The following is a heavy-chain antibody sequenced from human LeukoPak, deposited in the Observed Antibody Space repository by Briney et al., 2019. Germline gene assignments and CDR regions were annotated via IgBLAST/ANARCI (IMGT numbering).Heavy chain of an antibody. Sequence: SETLSLTCAVYGGSFSGYYWSWIRQPPGKGLEWIGEINHSGSTNYNPSLKSRVTISVDTSKNHFSLKLSSLTAADTAVYYCARGGITHWFDPWGQGTLVTVSS. CDR2: INHSGST. D-gene: IGHD1-14*01. CDR3: ARGGITHWFDP. J-gene: IGHJ5*02. V-gene: IGHV4-34*01. CDR1: GGSFSGYY.